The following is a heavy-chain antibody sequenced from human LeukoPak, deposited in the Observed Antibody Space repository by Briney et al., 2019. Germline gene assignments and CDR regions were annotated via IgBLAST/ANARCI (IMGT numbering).Heavy chain of an antibody. Sequence: SETLSHTCTVSGGSIRSSTYYWAWIRQPPGKGLEWTGTIHHSGDTYYNPSLKSRVTISVDTSKNQFSLNLSSVTAADTAVYYCAGLGGYYDPPDYWGQGTLVTVSS. D-gene: IGHD3-22*01. CDR2: IHHSGDT. J-gene: IGHJ4*02. CDR3: AGLGGYYDPPDY. CDR1: GGSIRSSTYY. V-gene: IGHV4-39*01.